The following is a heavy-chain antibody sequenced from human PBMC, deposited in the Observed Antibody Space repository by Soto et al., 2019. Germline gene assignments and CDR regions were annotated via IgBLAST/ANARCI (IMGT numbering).Heavy chain of an antibody. J-gene: IGHJ4*02. CDR2: ISYDGSNK. CDR1: GFTFSSYA. V-gene: IGHV3-30-3*01. CDR3: ARDHFGDGYSTLVDY. D-gene: IGHD4-4*01. Sequence: GGSLRLSCAASGFTFSSYAMHWVRQAPGKGLEWVAVISYDGSNKYYADSVKGRFTISRDNSKNTLYLQMNSLRAEDTAVYYCARDHFGDGYSTLVDYWGQGTLVTVSS.